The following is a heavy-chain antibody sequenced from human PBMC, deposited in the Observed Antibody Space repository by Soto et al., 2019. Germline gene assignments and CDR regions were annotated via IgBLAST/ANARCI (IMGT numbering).Heavy chain of an antibody. Sequence: PSQANALPRTVAWVNSGGGGYCLRRIRQHPGKGLEWIGYIYYSGTTYYNPSLKSRVTISVDTPKNQFSLKLGSVTSADSVMYYGASERAGSAATAFLGPGTLVPVS. CDR3: ASERAGSAATAF. J-gene: IGHJ3*01. CDR2: IYYSGTT. V-gene: IGHV4-31*02. D-gene: IGHD6-25*01. CDR1: WVNSGGGGYC.